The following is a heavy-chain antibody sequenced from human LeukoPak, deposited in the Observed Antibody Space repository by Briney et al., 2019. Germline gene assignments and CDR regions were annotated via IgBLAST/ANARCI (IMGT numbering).Heavy chain of an antibody. Sequence: GGSLRLSCAASGFTFSSYSMNWVRQAPGKGLEWVSVIYSGGSTYYADSVKGRFTISRHNSKNTLYLQMNSLRAEDTAVYYCARDQSSGGVDYWGQGTLVTVSS. CDR1: GFTFSSYS. CDR3: ARDQSSGGVDY. J-gene: IGHJ4*02. V-gene: IGHV3-53*04. D-gene: IGHD3-10*01. CDR2: IYSGGST.